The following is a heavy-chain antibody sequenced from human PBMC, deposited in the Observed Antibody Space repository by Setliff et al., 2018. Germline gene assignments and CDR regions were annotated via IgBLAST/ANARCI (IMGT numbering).Heavy chain of an antibody. CDR1: GFTFSSYA. J-gene: IGHJ4*02. D-gene: IGHD3-22*01. Sequence: HPGGSLRLSCAASGFTFSSYAMSWVRQAPGKGLEWVSAISGSGGSTYYADSVKGRFTISRDNSKNTLYLQMNSLRAEDTAVYYCAKGRYYYGSRGGYFDYWGQGTLVTVSS. CDR2: ISGSGGST. CDR3: AKGRYYYGSRGGYFDY. V-gene: IGHV3-23*01.